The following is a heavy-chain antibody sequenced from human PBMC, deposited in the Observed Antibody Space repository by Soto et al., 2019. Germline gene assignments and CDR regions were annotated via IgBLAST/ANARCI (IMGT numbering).Heavy chain of an antibody. J-gene: IGHJ4*02. CDR2: ISPLFSTT. V-gene: IGHV1-69*01. CDR1: GDLFNNYA. CDR3: VASSSVAAAGYFKF. Sequence: QVQLVQSGAEVKEPGSSVKVSCKATGDLFNNYAFNWVRQAPGQGLEWMGRISPLFSTTNYAQKFQRRVTIGADELTTIVYLEVSNLESEDMAMYYCVASSSVAAAGYFKFWAQGTLVTVAP. D-gene: IGHD6-13*01.